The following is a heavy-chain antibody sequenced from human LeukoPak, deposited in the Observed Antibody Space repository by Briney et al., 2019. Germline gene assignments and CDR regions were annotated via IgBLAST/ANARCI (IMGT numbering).Heavy chain of an antibody. J-gene: IGHJ5*02. D-gene: IGHD5-18*01. CDR1: GGSINNSY. V-gene: IGHV4-59*01. CDR2: IYYSGST. CDR3: ARPGYTYGYGYNWFDP. Sequence: PSETLSLTCTVSGGSINNSYWTWIRQPPGKGLEWIGHIYYSGSTNYSPSLKSRVTISVDTSKNQFSLKLSSVTAADTAVYYCARPGYTYGYGYNWFDPWGQGTLVTVSS.